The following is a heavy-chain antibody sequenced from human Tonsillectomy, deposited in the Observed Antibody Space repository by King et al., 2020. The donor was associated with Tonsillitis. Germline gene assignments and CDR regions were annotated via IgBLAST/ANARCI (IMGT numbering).Heavy chain of an antibody. V-gene: IGHV3-30-3*01. CDR1: GFTFSSYA. CDR3: ARDRNYYYGMDV. CDR2: ISYDGSNK. J-gene: IGHJ6*02. Sequence: VQLVESGGGVVQPGRSLRLSCAASGFTFSSYAMHWVRQAPGKGLEWVAVISYDGSNKYYADSVKGRFTISRDNSKNTLYLQMNSLRAEDTAVYYCARDRNYYYGMDVWVQGTTVTVSS.